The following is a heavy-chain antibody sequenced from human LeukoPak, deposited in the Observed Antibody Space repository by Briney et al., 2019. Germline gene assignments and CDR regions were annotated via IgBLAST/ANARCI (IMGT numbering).Heavy chain of an antibody. V-gene: IGHV4-4*09. Sequence: PSETLSLTCTVSGGSISSYYWGWIRQPPGKGLEWIGYIYTSGSTNYNPSLKSRVTISVDTSKNQFSLKLSSVTAADTAVYYCARHHSNDPFGYFDYWGQGTLVTVSS. CDR1: GGSISSYY. J-gene: IGHJ4*02. D-gene: IGHD4-11*01. CDR2: IYTSGST. CDR3: ARHHSNDPFGYFDY.